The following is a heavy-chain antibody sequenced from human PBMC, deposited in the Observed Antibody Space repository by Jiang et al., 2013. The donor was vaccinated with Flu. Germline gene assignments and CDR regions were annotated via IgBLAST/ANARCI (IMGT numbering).Heavy chain of an antibody. J-gene: IGHJ6*02. Sequence: VQLVESGGGLVKPGGSLRLSCAASGFTFSSYSMNWVRQAPGKGLEWVSSISSSSSYIYYADSVKGRFTISRDNAKNSLYLQMNSLRAEDTAVYYCARDLGRYCSSTAARGEVVDVVGPKGPRSPSP. CDR3: ARDLGRYCSSTAARGEVVDV. CDR2: ISSSSSYI. V-gene: IGHV3-21*01. D-gene: IGHD2-2*01. CDR1: GFTFSSYS.